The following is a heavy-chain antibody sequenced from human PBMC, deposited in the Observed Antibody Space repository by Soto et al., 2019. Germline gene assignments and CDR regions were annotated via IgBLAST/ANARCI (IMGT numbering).Heavy chain of an antibody. D-gene: IGHD3-16*01. J-gene: IGHJ5*02. CDR1: GFTFSCYS. Sequence: EVQLVESGGGLVQPGVSLRLSCAASGFTFSCYSMNWVRQAPGKGLEWVSYISSSSTIYYADSVKGRFTISRDNAKSTLYLQMNSLRDEDTAVYYCARGSTWGTAWFDPWGQGTLVTVSS. CDR2: ISSSSTI. V-gene: IGHV3-48*02. CDR3: ARGSTWGTAWFDP.